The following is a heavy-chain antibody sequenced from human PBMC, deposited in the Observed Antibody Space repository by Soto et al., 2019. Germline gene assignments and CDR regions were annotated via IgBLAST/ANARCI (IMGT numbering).Heavy chain of an antibody. D-gene: IGHD5-12*01. CDR3: AKDPTSGYDRYYYYGMDV. V-gene: IGHV3-23*01. J-gene: IGHJ6*02. CDR2: ISGSGGST. Sequence: GGSLRLSCAASGFTFSSYAMSWVRQAPGKGLEWVSAISGSGGSTYYADSVKGRFTISRDNSKNTLYLQMNSLRAEDTDVSYCAKDPTSGYDRYYYYGMDVWGQGTTVTVSS. CDR1: GFTFSSYA.